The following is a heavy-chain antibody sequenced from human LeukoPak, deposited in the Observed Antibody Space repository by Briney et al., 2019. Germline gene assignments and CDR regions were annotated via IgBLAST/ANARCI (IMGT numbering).Heavy chain of an antibody. J-gene: IGHJ4*02. Sequence: GGSLRLSCAASGFTFSSYAMSWVRQAPGKGLEWVSYISHDSVVIYYTDSVKGRFTVSRDNVNNLLYLQMSRLTVDDAAVYYCAREGFSTVTSDYWGQGTLVTVSS. CDR3: AREGFSTVTSDY. D-gene: IGHD4-17*01. CDR2: ISHDSVVI. V-gene: IGHV3-48*04. CDR1: GFTFSSYA.